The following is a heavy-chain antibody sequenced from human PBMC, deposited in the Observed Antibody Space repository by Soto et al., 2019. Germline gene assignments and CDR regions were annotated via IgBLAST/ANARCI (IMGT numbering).Heavy chain of an antibody. V-gene: IGHV3-11*01. CDR3: ARDDYDFWSGPRYYYYYGMDV. CDR2: ISSSGSTI. J-gene: IGHJ6*02. Sequence: QVQLVESGGGLVKPGGSLRLSCVASGFTFSDYYMSWIRQAPGKGLEWVSYISSSGSTIYYADSVKGRFTISRDNAKNSLYLQMNSLRAEDTAVYYCARDDYDFWSGPRYYYYYGMDVWGQGTTVTVSS. D-gene: IGHD3-3*01. CDR1: GFTFSDYY.